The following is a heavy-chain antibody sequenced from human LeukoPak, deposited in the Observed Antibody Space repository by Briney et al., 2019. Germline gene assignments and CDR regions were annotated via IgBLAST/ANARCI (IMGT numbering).Heavy chain of an antibody. D-gene: IGHD6-19*01. CDR1: GYVFTTYY. Sequence: ASVKVSCKASGYVFTTYYMHWVRQAPGQGLEWMGIINPSGGATNYPQKFQGRVTMTRDTSTSTVYMELNSLRSEDTAVYYCARTRLVAGPDYWGQGTLVTVSS. J-gene: IGHJ4*02. V-gene: IGHV1-46*01. CDR3: ARTRLVAGPDY. CDR2: INPSGGAT.